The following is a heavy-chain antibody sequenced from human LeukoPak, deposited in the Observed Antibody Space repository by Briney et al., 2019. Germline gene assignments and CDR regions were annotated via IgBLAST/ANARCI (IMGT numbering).Heavy chain of an antibody. J-gene: IGHJ4*02. CDR1: GYTCSSYG. D-gene: IGHD3-10*01. CDR3: ARVGFRFGELWSDY. V-gene: IGHV1-18*01. CDR2: ISAYNGNT. Sequence: ASVKVSCKASGYTCSSYGTSWVRQAPGQGLEWLGWISAYNGNTNYAQKLQGRVTMTTDTSTSTAYMELRSLRSDDTAVYYCARVGFRFGELWSDYWGQGTLVTVSS.